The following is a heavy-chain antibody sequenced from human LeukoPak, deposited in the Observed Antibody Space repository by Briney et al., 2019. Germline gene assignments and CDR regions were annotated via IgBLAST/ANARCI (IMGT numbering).Heavy chain of an antibody. D-gene: IGHD4-17*01. V-gene: IGHV3-30*04. J-gene: IGHJ4*02. CDR1: GFTFSSYA. Sequence: QSGGSLRLSCAASGFTFSSYAMHWVRQAPGKGLEWVAVISYDRSNKYYADSVKGRFTISRDNSKNTLYLQMNSLRAEVTAVYYCARGGGLNDYGDFTGNYWGQGTLVTVSS. CDR3: ARGGGLNDYGDFTGNY. CDR2: ISYDRSNK.